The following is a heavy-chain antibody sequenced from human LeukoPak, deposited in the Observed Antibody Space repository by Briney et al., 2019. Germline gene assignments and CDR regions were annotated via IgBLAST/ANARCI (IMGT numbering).Heavy chain of an antibody. J-gene: IGHJ4*02. CDR1: VYTFTSYG. V-gene: IGHV1-18*01. CDR3: ARMGPDVLRHFDWFPFVDY. Sequence: ASVTVSCKASVYTFTSYGISWVRQAPGQGLEWMGWISAYNGNRNYAQKLHGRVTITPDTSTTPAYIELRSMRSDDRAVYYCARMGPDVLRHFDWFPFVDYWGQGTLVTVSS. D-gene: IGHD3-9*01. CDR2: ISAYNGNR.